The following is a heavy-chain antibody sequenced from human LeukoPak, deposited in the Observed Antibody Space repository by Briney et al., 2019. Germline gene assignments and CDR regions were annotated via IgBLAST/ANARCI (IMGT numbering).Heavy chain of an antibody. D-gene: IGHD3-22*01. Sequence: SETLSLTCTVSGGSISSYYWSWIRQPPGKGLEWIGYIYYSGSTNYNPSLKSRVTISVDTSKNQFSLKLSSVTAADTAVYYCARGYYADAFDIWGQGTMVTVSS. CDR2: IYYSGST. CDR1: GGSISSYY. CDR3: ARGYYADAFDI. J-gene: IGHJ3*02. V-gene: IGHV4-59*12.